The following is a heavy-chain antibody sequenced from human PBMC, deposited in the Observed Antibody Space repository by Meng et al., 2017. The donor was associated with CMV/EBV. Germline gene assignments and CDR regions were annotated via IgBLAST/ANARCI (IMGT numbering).Heavy chain of an antibody. CDR1: GGSCSAYY. Sequence: VDLQPWGEVLLKPSDPLSLTCAVYGGSCSAYYWSWIRQPPGKGLEWIGEINHSGSTNYNPSLKSRVTISVDTSNNQFSLKLSSVTAADTAVYYWASSLTYPDYWGQGTLVTVSS. V-gene: IGHV4-34*01. J-gene: IGHJ4*02. CDR2: INHSGST. CDR3: ASSLTYPDY. D-gene: IGHD2-15*01.